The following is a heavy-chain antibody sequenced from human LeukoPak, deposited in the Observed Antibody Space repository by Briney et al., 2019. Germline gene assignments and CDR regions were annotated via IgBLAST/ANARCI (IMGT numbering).Heavy chain of an antibody. CDR1: GDSISSYY. CDR3: TREPLP. Sequence: SETLSLTCTVSGDSISSYYWSWIRQPAGKGLEWIGRIYAGGSASYNPSLKSRVTMSGDTSKNQFSLKLTSVTAADTAVYYCTREPLPWGQGTLVTVSS. CDR2: IYAGGSA. J-gene: IGHJ5*02. V-gene: IGHV4-4*07.